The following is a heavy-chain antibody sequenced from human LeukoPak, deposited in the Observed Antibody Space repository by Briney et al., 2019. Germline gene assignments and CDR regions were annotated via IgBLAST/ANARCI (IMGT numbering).Heavy chain of an antibody. CDR2: INHSGST. V-gene: IGHV4-34*01. CDR1: GGSFSGYY. J-gene: IGHJ4*02. CDR3: ARGGKWIQLWCFDY. D-gene: IGHD5-18*01. Sequence: SETLSLTCAVYGGSFSGYYWSWIRQPPGKGLEWIGEINHSGSTNYNPSLKSRVTISVDTSKNQFSLKLSSVTAADTAEYYCARGGKWIQLWCFDYWGQGTLVTVSS.